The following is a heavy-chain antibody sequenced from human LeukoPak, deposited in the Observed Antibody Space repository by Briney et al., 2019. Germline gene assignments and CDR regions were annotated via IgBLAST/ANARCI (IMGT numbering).Heavy chain of an antibody. CDR2: INHSGST. V-gene: IGHV4-34*01. Sequence: SETLSLTCAVYGGSFSGYYWSWIRQPPGKGLEWIGEINHSGSTNYNPSLKSRVTISVDTSKNQFSLKLSSVTAADTAVYYCARGAVLWFRPKLYYYYMDVWGKGTTVTVSS. J-gene: IGHJ6*03. CDR1: GGSFSGYY. D-gene: IGHD3-10*01. CDR3: ARGAVLWFRPKLYYYYMDV.